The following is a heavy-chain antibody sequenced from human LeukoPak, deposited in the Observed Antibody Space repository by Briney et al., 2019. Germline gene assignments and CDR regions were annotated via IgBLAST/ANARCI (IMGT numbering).Heavy chain of an antibody. CDR1: GCTFSSYA. Sequence: GGSLRLSCTASGCTFSSYAMSWVRQAPGKGREWVAAMSGSGGSTYYADSVKGRFTISSDNSKNPLYLQMNRLSAEDPAVYYCAKDAEILEWLTSFDFWGQGTLVTVSS. CDR2: MSGSGGST. D-gene: IGHD3-3*01. V-gene: IGHV3-23*01. CDR3: AKDAEILEWLTSFDF. J-gene: IGHJ4*02.